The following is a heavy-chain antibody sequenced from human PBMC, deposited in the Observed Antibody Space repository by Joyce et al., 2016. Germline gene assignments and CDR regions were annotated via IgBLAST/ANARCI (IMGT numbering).Heavy chain of an antibody. Sequence: QVQLVQSGPELKRPGASVRVSCKASRYTFTAYIMHWVRQAPGGGLEWIGWIDPKTDDTKYAQRFQGRVTMTRDTSFNTVDMATYYCAREGSRDGYWDYWGQEPWSPSPQ. CDR2: IDPKTDDT. J-gene: IGHJ4*01. D-gene: IGHD3-22*01. CDR1: RYTFTAYI. CDR3: DY. V-gene: IGHV1-2*02.